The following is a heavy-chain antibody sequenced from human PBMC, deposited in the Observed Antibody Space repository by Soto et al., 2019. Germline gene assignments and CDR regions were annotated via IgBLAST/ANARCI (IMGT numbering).Heavy chain of an antibody. CDR3: ARSGGSRGYYKK. J-gene: IGHJ4*02. CDR2: IIPIFGTA. Sequence: SVKVSCKASGGTFSSYAISWVRQAPGQWLEWMGGIIPIFGTANYAQKFQGRVTITADESTSTAYMELSSLRSEDTAVYYCARSGGSRGYYKKWGQGTLVTVSS. V-gene: IGHV1-69*13. D-gene: IGHD3-3*01. CDR1: GGTFSSYA.